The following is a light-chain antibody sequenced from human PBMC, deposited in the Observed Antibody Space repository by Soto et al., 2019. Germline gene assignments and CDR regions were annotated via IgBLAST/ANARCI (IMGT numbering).Light chain of an antibody. V-gene: IGLV2-14*01. CDR3: SSYTGSSTDYV. Sequence: QSALTQPASVSGSPGQSITISCTGTSSDVGGYNYVSWYQQHPGKAPKLMIYEDSNRTSGVSNRSSGSKSGNTASLTISGLQAEDEADYYCSSYTGSSTDYVFGTGTKVTVL. J-gene: IGLJ1*01. CDR2: EDS. CDR1: SSDVGGYNY.